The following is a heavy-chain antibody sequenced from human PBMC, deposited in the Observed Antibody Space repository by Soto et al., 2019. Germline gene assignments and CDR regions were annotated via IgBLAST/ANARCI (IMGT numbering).Heavy chain of an antibody. Sequence: GGSLRLSCAASGFTFSSYAMSWVRQAPGKGLEWVSAISGSGGSTYYAGSVKGRFTISRDNSKNTLYLQMNSLRAEDTAVYYCAKAHPAAYDSSGYYHDYWGQGTLVTVSS. CDR1: GFTFSSYA. CDR3: AKAHPAAYDSSGYYHDY. D-gene: IGHD3-22*01. J-gene: IGHJ4*02. V-gene: IGHV3-23*01. CDR2: ISGSGGST.